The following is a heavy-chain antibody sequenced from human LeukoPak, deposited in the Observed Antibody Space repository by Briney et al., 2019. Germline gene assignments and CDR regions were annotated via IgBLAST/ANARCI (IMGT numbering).Heavy chain of an antibody. D-gene: IGHD3-22*01. CDR3: ARDQCVSSGSLLFDY. Sequence: SETLSLTCTVSGGSISSYYWSWIRQPPGQGLEWIGYIYYSGSTNYNPALKRRVPISVDTSKNQFSLKLSSVTAADTAVYYCARDQCVSSGSLLFDYWGQGTLVTVSS. V-gene: IGHV4-59*01. CDR1: GGSISSYY. J-gene: IGHJ4*02. CDR2: IYYSGST.